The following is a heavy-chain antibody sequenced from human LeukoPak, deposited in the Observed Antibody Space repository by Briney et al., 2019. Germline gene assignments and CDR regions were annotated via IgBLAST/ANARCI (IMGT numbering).Heavy chain of an antibody. D-gene: IGHD2-2*02. CDR1: GYIFTSYW. CDR3: ARMEGCSSTSCYSGGAFDI. CDR2: IYPGDSDT. J-gene: IGHJ3*02. Sequence: GESLKISCKGSGYIFTSYWIGWVRPMPGKGLEWMGIIYPGDSDTRYSPSFQGQVTISADKSISTAYLQWSSLKASDTAMYYCARMEGCSSTSCYSGGAFDIWGQGTMVTVSS. V-gene: IGHV5-51*01.